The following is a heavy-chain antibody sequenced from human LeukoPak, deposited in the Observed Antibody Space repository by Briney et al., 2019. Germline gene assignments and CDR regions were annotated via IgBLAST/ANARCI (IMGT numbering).Heavy chain of an antibody. V-gene: IGHV1-46*01. CDR3: ARGGRGSPRGAFDI. CDR1: GYSFTSHY. Sequence: ASVKVSCKASGYSFTSHYMYWARQAPGEGLEWMGIINPSGGSTSYPQKFQGRVTMTRDTSTSTVYMELSSLRSEDTAVYYCARGGRGSPRGAFDIWGQGTMVTVSS. CDR2: INPSGGST. J-gene: IGHJ3*02. D-gene: IGHD1-26*01.